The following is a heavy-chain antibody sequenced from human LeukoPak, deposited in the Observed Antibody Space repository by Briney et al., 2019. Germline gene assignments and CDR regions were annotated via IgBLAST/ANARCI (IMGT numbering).Heavy chain of an antibody. V-gene: IGHV3-48*03. D-gene: IGHD6-19*01. CDR2: ISRSGKNI. J-gene: IGHJ4*02. CDR3: ARAIGWQGYDY. Sequence: PGGSLRLSCAASGFPFSSYEMNWVRQAPGKGLEWVSYISRSGKNIYYADSVKGRFTISRDNARNSLFLQMNSLRAEDTAVYYCARAIGWQGYDYWGQGTLVTVSS. CDR1: GFPFSSYE.